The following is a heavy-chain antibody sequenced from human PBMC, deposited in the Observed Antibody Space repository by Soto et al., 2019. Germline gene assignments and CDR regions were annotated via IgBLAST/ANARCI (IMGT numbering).Heavy chain of an antibody. D-gene: IGHD6-6*01. J-gene: IGHJ4*02. CDR1: GFTFSSNS. CDR2: ISSSSSYI. CDR3: ARGFEYSSSVDY. V-gene: IGHV3-21*01. Sequence: VQLVESGGGLVKPGGSLRLSCAASGFTFSSNSMNWVRQAPGKGLEWVSSISSSSSYIYYADSVKGRFTISRDNAKNSLYLQMNSLRAEDTAVYYCARGFEYSSSVDYWGQGTLVTVSS.